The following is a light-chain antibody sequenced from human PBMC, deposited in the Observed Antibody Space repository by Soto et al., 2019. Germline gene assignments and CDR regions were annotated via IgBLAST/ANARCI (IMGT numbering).Light chain of an antibody. CDR1: QSISSW. CDR2: KAS. J-gene: IGKJ4*01. V-gene: IGKV1-5*03. CDR3: QQYNSYSPNT. Sequence: DIQMTQSPSTLSASVGDRVTITCRASQSISSWLAWYQQKPGKAPKLLIYKASSLESGVPSRFSGSGSGTEVTLTISSLQPDDFATYYCQQYNSYSPNTFGGGTKVEIK.